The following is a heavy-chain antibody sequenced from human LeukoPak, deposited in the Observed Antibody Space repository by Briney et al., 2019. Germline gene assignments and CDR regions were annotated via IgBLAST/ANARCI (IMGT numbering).Heavy chain of an antibody. CDR2: INHSGST. CDR1: GGSISSGSYY. Sequence: SETLSLTCTVSGGSISSGSYYWSWIRQPPGKGLEWIGEINHSGSTNYNPSLKSRVTISVDTSKNQFSLKLSSVTAADTAVYYCARRASSGWLRVCYYYMDVWGKGTTVTISS. J-gene: IGHJ6*03. CDR3: ARRASSGWLRVCYYYMDV. D-gene: IGHD6-19*01. V-gene: IGHV4-39*07.